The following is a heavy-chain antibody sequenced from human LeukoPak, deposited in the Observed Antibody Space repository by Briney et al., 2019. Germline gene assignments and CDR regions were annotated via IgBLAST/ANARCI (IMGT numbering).Heavy chain of an antibody. J-gene: IGHJ4*02. D-gene: IGHD2-2*01. CDR2: IYTSGST. CDR3: ARLGYCSSTSCSGFDY. CDR1: GGSISSYY. V-gene: IGHV4-4*07. Sequence: SETLSLTCTVSGGSISSYYWSWIRQPAGKGLEWIGRIYTSGSTNYNPSLKSRVTMSVDTSKNQFSLKLSSVTAADTAVYYCARLGYCSSTSCSGFDYWGQGTLVTVSS.